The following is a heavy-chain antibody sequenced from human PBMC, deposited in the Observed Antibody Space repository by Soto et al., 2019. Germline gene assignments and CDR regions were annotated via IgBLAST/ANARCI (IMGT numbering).Heavy chain of an antibody. V-gene: IGHV1-46*01. Sequence: QVQLVQSGVEVKKPGASVKVSCKASGYTFTDYRMIWVRQAPGQGLEWMGIINHSGGSTDYAPNFQGRVTLTRDSFTSTVYMELSNLRSEHTAVYYCARPAGRLANWFDPWGQGTLVTVSS. D-gene: IGHD6-6*01. CDR1: GYTFTDYR. CDR2: INHSGGST. CDR3: ARPAGRLANWFDP. J-gene: IGHJ5*02.